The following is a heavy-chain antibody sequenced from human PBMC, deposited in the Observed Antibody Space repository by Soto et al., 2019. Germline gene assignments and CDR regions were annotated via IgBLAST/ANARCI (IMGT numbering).Heavy chain of an antibody. J-gene: IGHJ4*02. Sequence: GGSLRLSCAASGFTLSNAWMSWVRQAPGKGLEWVGRIKSKTDGGTTDYAAPVKGRFTISRDDSKNTLYLQMNSLKTEDTAVYYCTTDGPLAGAFDYWGQGTLVTVSS. CDR1: GFTLSNAW. CDR3: TTDGPLAGAFDY. V-gene: IGHV3-15*01. CDR2: IKSKTDGGTT.